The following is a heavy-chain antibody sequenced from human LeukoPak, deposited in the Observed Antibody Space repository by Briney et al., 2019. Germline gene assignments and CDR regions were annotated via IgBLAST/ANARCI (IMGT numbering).Heavy chain of an antibody. CDR3: AREAPGTTRFDY. D-gene: IGHD2-2*01. J-gene: IGHJ4*02. Sequence: ASVKVSCKTSGYTFRSYYIHWVRQAPGQGLQYMGIIYPDTGIANYAQKLQGRVTMTRDTSTNTVYMDLTSLTSEDTAIYFCAREAPGTTRFDYWGQGALVTVSS. V-gene: IGHV1-46*01. CDR2: IYPDTGIA. CDR1: GYTFRSYY.